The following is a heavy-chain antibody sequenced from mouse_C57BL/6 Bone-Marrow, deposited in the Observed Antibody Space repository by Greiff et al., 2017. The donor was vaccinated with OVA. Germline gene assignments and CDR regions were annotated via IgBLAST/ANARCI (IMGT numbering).Heavy chain of an antibody. CDR3: ARLVYYYGSSLAWFAY. Sequence: VQLQQSDAELVKPGASVKISCKVSGYTFTDHTIHWMKQRPEQGLEWIGYIYPRDGSTKYNEKFKGKATLTADKSSSTAYMQLNSLTSEDSAVYFCARLVYYYGSSLAWFAYWGQGTLVTVSA. D-gene: IGHD1-1*01. CDR2: IYPRDGST. V-gene: IGHV1-78*01. J-gene: IGHJ3*01. CDR1: GYTFTDHT.